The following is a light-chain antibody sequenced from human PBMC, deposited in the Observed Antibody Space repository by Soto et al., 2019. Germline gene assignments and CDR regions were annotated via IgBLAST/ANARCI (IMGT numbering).Light chain of an antibody. J-gene: IGKJ5*01. CDR3: QQRGDWPPIT. CDR2: NAS. Sequence: IVMTQSPLSLPVTPVEPASISCRASQSVSTFLAWFQQKPGQPPRLLIYNASNRTTGIPARFSGSGSGTDFTLTISSLEPEDFAVYYCQQRGDWPPITFGQGTRLEIK. CDR1: QSVSTF. V-gene: IGKV3-11*01.